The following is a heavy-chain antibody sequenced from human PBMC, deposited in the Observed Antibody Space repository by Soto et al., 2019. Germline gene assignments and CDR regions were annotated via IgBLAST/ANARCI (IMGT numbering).Heavy chain of an antibody. CDR3: ARAKLGISNWFDP. CDR1: GYTFTGYY. CDR2: INPNSGGT. V-gene: IGHV1-2*04. Sequence: DSVKVSCKASGYTFTGYYMHWVRQAPGQGLEWMGWINPNSGGTNYTQKFQGWVTMTRDTSISTAYMELSRLRSDDTAVYYCARAKLGISNWFDPWGQGTLVTVSS. D-gene: IGHD7-27*01. J-gene: IGHJ5*02.